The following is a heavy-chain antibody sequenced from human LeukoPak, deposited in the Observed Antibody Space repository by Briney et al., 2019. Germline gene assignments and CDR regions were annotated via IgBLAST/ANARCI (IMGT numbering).Heavy chain of an antibody. V-gene: IGHV1-18*01. J-gene: IGHJ4*02. CDR3: ARDDPLVVVAARLDY. CDR2: ISAYSGNT. Sequence: ASVKVSCKASGYTFTSYGINWVRQAPGQGLEWMGWISAYSGNTNYAQGLQGRVTMTTDASTSTAYMELRSLRSDDTAVYYCARDDPLVVVAARLDYWGQGTLVTVSS. D-gene: IGHD2-15*01. CDR1: GYTFTSYG.